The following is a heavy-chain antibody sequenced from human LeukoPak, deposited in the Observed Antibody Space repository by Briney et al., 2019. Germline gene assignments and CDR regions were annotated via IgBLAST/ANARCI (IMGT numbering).Heavy chain of an antibody. J-gene: IGHJ3*02. CDR2: IYHSGST. Sequence: TSGTLSLTCAVSGGSISSNNWWSWIRQPPGKGLEWIGSIYHSGSTYYNPSLKSRVTISVDTSKNQFSLKLSSVTAADTAVYYCARGIRGRNNAFDIWGQGTMVTVSS. D-gene: IGHD3-10*01. CDR1: GGSISSNNW. CDR3: ARGIRGRNNAFDI. V-gene: IGHV4-4*02.